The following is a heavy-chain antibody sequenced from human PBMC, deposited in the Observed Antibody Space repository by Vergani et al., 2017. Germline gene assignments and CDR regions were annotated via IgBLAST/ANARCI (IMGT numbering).Heavy chain of an antibody. V-gene: IGHV3-11*06. D-gene: IGHD2-8*01. CDR1: GFTFSDYY. J-gene: IGHJ6*02. Sequence: VQLVESGGGLVQPGRSLRLSCTASGFTFSDYYMSWIRQAPGKGLEWVSYISSSSSYTNYADSVKGRFTISRDNAKNSLYLQMNSLRAEDTAVYYCARAGGVSRGMDVWGQGTTVTVSS. CDR2: ISSSSSYT. CDR3: ARAGGVSRGMDV.